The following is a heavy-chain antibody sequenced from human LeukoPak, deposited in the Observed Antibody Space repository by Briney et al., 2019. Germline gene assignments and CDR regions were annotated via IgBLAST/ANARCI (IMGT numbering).Heavy chain of an antibody. J-gene: IGHJ4*02. Sequence: PSETLSLTCTVSGGSIKNSSYYWSWIRQPPGKGLEWIGSIYYSGSTYYNPSLKSRVTIPVDTSKNQLSLKLGSVTAADTAVYYCARGRYYDSSGDNYWGQGTLVTVSS. CDR3: ARGRYYDSSGDNY. V-gene: IGHV4-39*01. CDR2: IYYSGST. CDR1: GGSIKNSSYY. D-gene: IGHD3-22*01.